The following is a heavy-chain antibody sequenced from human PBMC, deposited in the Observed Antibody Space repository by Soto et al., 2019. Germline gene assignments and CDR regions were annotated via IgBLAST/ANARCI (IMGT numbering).Heavy chain of an antibody. J-gene: IGHJ4*02. Sequence: SEILSLTCTVSGGSISSYYWSWIRQPPGKGLEWIGYIYYSGSTNYNPSLKSRVTISVDTSKNQFSLKLSSVTAADTAVYYCARQNYDILTGYDYWGQGTLVTVSS. D-gene: IGHD3-9*01. CDR3: ARQNYDILTGYDY. CDR2: IYYSGST. CDR1: GGSISSYY. V-gene: IGHV4-59*01.